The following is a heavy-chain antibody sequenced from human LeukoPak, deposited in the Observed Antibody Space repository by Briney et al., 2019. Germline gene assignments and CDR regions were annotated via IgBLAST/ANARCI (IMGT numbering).Heavy chain of an antibody. CDR2: INPNSGGT. CDR1: GYSFTGHY. Sequence: ASVKVSCKASGYSFTGHYMHWVRQAPGQGLEWMGWINPNSGGTKYAQKFKGRVTMTRDTSISTAYMELSRLRSDDTAVYYCARVDTAMVAGGGDYWGQGTLVTVSS. D-gene: IGHD5-18*01. CDR3: ARVDTAMVAGGGDY. J-gene: IGHJ4*02. V-gene: IGHV1-2*02.